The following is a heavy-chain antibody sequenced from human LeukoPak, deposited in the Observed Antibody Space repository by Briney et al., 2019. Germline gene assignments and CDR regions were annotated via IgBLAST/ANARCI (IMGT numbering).Heavy chain of an antibody. CDR3: ARGPSITMVRGGQWYYYMDV. D-gene: IGHD3-10*01. J-gene: IGHJ6*03. CDR1: GYTFTGYY. CDR2: INPSGGST. V-gene: IGHV1-46*01. Sequence: ASVKVSCKASGYTFTGYYIHWVRQAPGQGLEWMGLINPSGGSTNYAQKFQGRVTMTRDTSTSTVYMELSSLRSEDTTVYYCARGPSITMVRGGQWYYYMDVWGKGTTVTISS.